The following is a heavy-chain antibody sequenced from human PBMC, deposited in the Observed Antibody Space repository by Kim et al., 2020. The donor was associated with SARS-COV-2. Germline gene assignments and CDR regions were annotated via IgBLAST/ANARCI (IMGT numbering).Heavy chain of an antibody. D-gene: IGHD3-10*01. CDR3: ARDQPPTIRGGGYYYYGLDV. J-gene: IGHJ6*02. CDR1: GGSIRSGNYF. V-gene: IGHV4-61*02. CDR2: ISTSGST. Sequence: SETLSLTCTVSGGSIRSGNYFWTWIRQPAGKGLEWIGRISTSGSTNYRPSLRSRVTISSDTSKNQFSLKLNSVTAADTAIYYCARDQPPTIRGGGYYYYGLDVWGQGTTVTVSS.